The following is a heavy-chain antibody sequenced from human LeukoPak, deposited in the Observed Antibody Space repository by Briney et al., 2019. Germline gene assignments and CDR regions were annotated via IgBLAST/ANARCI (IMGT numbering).Heavy chain of an antibody. CDR3: AGFLRPFDY. V-gene: IGHV4-39*07. CDR2: IYYSGSS. CDR1: GGSISSSRYY. D-gene: IGHD5/OR15-5a*01. J-gene: IGHJ4*02. Sequence: SETLSLTCTVPGGSISSSRYYWGWIRQPPGKGLEWIGSIYYSGSSYYNPSLKSRVTISVDTSKNQFSLKLSSVTAADTAVYYCAGFLRPFDYWGQGTLVTVSS.